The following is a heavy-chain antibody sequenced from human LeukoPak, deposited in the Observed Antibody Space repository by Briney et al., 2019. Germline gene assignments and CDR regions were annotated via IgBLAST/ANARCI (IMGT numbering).Heavy chain of an antibody. D-gene: IGHD3-10*01. J-gene: IGHJ4*02. CDR2: ISSSSSYI. Sequence: GGSLRLSCAASGFTFSSYSMNWVRQAPGKGLEWVSSISSSSSYIYYADSVKGRFTISRDNAKNSLYLQMNSLRAEDTAVYYCARDQEPSGYYGSGSYYNGWGQGTLVTVSS. CDR1: GFTFSSYS. V-gene: IGHV3-21*01. CDR3: ARDQEPSGYYGSGSYYNG.